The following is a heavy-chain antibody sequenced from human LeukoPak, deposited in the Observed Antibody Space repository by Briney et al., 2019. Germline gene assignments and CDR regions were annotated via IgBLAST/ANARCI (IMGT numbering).Heavy chain of an antibody. D-gene: IGHD6-19*01. CDR2: FDPEDGET. V-gene: IGHV1-24*01. CDR3: ATEGARGAVAGHFDY. CDR1: GYTLTELS. Sequence: GASVKVSCKVSGYTLTELSMHWVRQAPGKGLEWMGGFDPEDGETIYAQKFQGRVTMTEDTSTDTAYMELSILRSEDTAVYYCATEGARGAVAGHFDYWGQGTLVTVSS. J-gene: IGHJ4*02.